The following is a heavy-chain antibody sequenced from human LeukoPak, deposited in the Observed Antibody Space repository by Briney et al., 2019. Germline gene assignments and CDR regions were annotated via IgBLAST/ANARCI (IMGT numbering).Heavy chain of an antibody. D-gene: IGHD6-19*01. CDR1: GGSISSSY. V-gene: IGHV4-4*07. CDR2: VYSDGGT. J-gene: IGHJ4*02. CDR3: ARGPGYSSGETFDY. Sequence: PSETLSLTCAVSGGSISSSYWSWIRQPAGKGLEWIARVYSDGGTNYSPSLKSRVFMSVDTSKNQFSLTVTSVTAADAAMYYCARGPGYSSGETFDYWGQGTLVTVSS.